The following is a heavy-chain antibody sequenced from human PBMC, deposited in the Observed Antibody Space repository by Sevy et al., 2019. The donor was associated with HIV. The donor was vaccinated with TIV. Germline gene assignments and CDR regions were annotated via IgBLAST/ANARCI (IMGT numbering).Heavy chain of an antibody. CDR1: GGTFSSYA. Sequence: ASVKVSCKASGGTFSSYAISWVRQAPGQGLEWMGGIIPIFGTANYAQKFQGRVTITADKSTSTAYMELSSRRSEDTAVYYCARYSGYGPRKYNWFDPWGQGTLVTVSS. CDR2: IIPIFGTA. J-gene: IGHJ5*02. V-gene: IGHV1-69*06. D-gene: IGHD5-12*01. CDR3: ARYSGYGPRKYNWFDP.